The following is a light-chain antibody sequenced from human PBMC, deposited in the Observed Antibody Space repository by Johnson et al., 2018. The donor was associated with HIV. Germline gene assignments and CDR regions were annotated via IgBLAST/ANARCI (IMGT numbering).Light chain of an antibody. J-gene: IGLJ1*01. Sequence: QSVLTQPPSVSAAPGQKVTISCSGSSSNIGNNYVSWYQQLPGTAPKLLIYDNNKRPSGIPDRFSGSKSGTSATLGITGLQTGDEADYYCGTWDSSLSVIFVNGTTVTVL. CDR2: DNN. V-gene: IGLV1-51*01. CDR1: SSNIGNNY. CDR3: GTWDSSLSVI.